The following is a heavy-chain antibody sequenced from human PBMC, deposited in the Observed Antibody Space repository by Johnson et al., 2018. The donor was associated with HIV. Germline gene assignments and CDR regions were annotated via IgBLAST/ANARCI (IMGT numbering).Heavy chain of an antibody. D-gene: IGHD1-7*01. CDR3: ARERNYGTHAAFDI. CDR2: ISGSGGST. CDR1: GFTFSSYA. Sequence: VQLVESGGGLVQPGGSLRLSCAASGFTFSSYAMSWVRQAPGKGLEWVSAISGSGGSTSYADSVKGRFTISRDNAKNSLYLQMNSLRAEDTAVYYGARERNYGTHAAFDIWGQGTMVTVSS. V-gene: IGHV3-23*04. J-gene: IGHJ3*02.